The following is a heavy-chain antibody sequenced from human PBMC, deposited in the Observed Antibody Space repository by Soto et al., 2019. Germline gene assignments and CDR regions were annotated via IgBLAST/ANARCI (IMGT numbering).Heavy chain of an antibody. CDR2: IYDSGNT. D-gene: IGHD6-13*01. CDR3: ARGQGAAAGHSNFDY. V-gene: IGHV4-30-2*01. Sequence: PSETISITCAVSGGSICGTTYSWSWIQQPPGKGLEWIGYIYDSGNTYYNPSLKSQFSISVDRSKNQFSLKLSSVTAADTAVYYCARGQGAAAGHSNFDYWGQGALVTVSS. J-gene: IGHJ4*02. CDR1: GGSICGTTYS.